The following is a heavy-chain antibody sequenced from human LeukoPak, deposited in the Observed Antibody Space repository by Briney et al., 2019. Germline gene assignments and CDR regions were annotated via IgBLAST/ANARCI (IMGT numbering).Heavy chain of an antibody. CDR3: AKDIGPLTYTYDSSGYSGAFDY. CDR1: GFSFDDYA. CDR2: ISWNSGSI. Sequence: GGSLRLSCAASGFSFDDYAMHWVRQAPGKGLEWVSSISWNSGSIAYADSVKGRFTISRDNAKNSLYLQMNSLRAEDTALYYCAKDIGPLTYTYDSSGYSGAFDYWAREPWSPSPQ. V-gene: IGHV3-9*01. D-gene: IGHD3-22*01. J-gene: IGHJ4*02.